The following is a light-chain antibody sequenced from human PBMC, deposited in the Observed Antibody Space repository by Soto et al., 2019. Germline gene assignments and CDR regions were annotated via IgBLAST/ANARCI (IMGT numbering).Light chain of an antibody. J-gene: IGKJ1*01. CDR3: QRYNSYWT. CDR2: KAS. CDR1: QSISNL. V-gene: IGKV1-5*03. Sequence: DIQMTQSPSTLSASVGDRVTITCRASQSISNLLAWYQQKPGKAPKLLIYKASSLESGLPSRFSGSGSGTEFTLTISSLQPDDVATYYCQRYNSYWTFGQGTKVEIK.